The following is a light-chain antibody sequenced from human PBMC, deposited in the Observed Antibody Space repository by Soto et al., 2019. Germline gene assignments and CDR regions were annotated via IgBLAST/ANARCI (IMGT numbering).Light chain of an antibody. V-gene: IGKV3-20*01. CDR3: QQYGSSIT. CDR2: GTS. Sequence: EIVLTQSPGTLSLSPGERATLPCGASQSVKSSYLAWYQHKPGQAPRLLIYGTSSRATGIPDRFSGSGSGTDFTLTISRLEPEDFAVYYCQQYGSSITFGQGTKVDIK. J-gene: IGKJ1*01. CDR1: QSVKSSY.